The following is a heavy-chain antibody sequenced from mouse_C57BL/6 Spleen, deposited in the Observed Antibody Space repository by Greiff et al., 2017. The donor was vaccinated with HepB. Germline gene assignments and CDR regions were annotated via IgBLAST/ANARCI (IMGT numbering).Heavy chain of an antibody. D-gene: IGHD2-12*01. J-gene: IGHJ4*01. CDR3: ARYTTGDYYAMDY. V-gene: IGHV1-18*01. CDR2: INPNNGGT. CDR1: GYTFTDYN. Sequence: EVKLMESGPELVKPGASVKIPCKASGYTFTDYNMDWVKQSHGKSLEWIGDINPNNGGTIYNQKFKGKATLTVDKSSSTAYMELRSLTSEDTAVYYCARYTTGDYYAMDYWGQGTSVTVSS.